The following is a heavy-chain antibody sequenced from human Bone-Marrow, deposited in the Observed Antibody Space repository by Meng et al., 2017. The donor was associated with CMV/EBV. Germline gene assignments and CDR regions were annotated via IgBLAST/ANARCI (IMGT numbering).Heavy chain of an antibody. J-gene: IGHJ2*01. Sequence: WSWSRQPAGKRRDWIGGSYPGGNAVYLPSYQSRLTLSRDTSNNQLSLRLNSLTAADTAVYYCARAYYDSSRGYYDWYFDLWGRGTLVTVSS. D-gene: IGHD3-3*01. V-gene: IGHV4-4*07. CDR2: SYPGGNA. CDR3: ARAYYDSSRGYYDWYFDL.